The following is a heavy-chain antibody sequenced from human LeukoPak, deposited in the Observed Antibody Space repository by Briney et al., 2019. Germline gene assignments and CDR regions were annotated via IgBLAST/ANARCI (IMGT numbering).Heavy chain of an antibody. J-gene: IGHJ4*02. Sequence: PSDALSLTCTVSGGSISSSSYYWGWIRQPPGKGLEWIGSIYYSGSTYYNPSLKSRVTISVDTSKNQFSLKLSSVTPADTAVYYCVRDSAPSGNDYWGQGTLVTVSS. CDR1: GGSISSSSYY. D-gene: IGHD1-14*01. CDR2: IYYSGST. V-gene: IGHV4-39*07. CDR3: VRDSAPSGNDY.